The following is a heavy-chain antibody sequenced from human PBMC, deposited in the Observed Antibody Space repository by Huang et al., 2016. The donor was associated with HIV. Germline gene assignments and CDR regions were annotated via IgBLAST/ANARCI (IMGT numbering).Heavy chain of an antibody. CDR3: ATKTAGMDI. CDR1: TFTFGAYW. Sequence: VESGGRSVQPGGSIRLSCVGSTFTFGAYWMSWVRQPPGKGVEGVANIKKDETEKYYGDSVKGRFNISRDNAKKVLFLEMDALRVEDTAIYFCATKTAGMDIWGQGTTVIVSS. V-gene: IGHV3-7*01. CDR2: IKKDETEK. J-gene: IGHJ6*02.